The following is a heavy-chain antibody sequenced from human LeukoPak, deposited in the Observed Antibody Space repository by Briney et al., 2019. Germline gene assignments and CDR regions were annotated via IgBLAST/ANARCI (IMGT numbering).Heavy chain of an antibody. J-gene: IGHJ4*02. CDR3: APDLRGSAWSLDD. D-gene: IGHD6-13*01. CDR2: ISGSGGGT. CDR1: GFXFSNYA. V-gene: IGHV3-23*01. Sequence: PGGSLRLSCAASGFXFSNYAIGWVRQAPGKGREWLSLISGSGGGTYFADSVKGRFTISRDNSENTLYLQMDGLRAEDTAIYYCAPDLRGSAWSLDDWGQGTLVTVSS.